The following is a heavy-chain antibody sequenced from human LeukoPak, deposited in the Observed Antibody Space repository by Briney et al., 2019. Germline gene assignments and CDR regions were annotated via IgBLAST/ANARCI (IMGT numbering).Heavy chain of an antibody. V-gene: IGHV3-20*04. CDR1: GFTFHDHG. J-gene: IGHJ4*02. CDR2: LNWNGDNT. CDR3: AREEGPYFDC. Sequence: PGGSLRLSCAASGFTFHDHGMSWVRHAPGKGLEWVSALNWNGDNTGYADSVKGRFTISRDNAKKSLYLQMNSLTAEDTAFYYCAREEGPYFDCWGQGTLVTVSS.